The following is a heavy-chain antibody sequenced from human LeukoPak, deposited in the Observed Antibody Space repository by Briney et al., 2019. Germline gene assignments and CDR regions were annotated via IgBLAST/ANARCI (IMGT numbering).Heavy chain of an antibody. V-gene: IGHV3-30*18. CDR2: ISYDGSNK. J-gene: IGHJ6*03. D-gene: IGHD3-9*01. CDR3: AKAKNVLRYFDWSPWPANYYYYYMDV. Sequence: PGGSLRLSCAASGFTFSNYWMHWVRQAPGKGLEWVAIISYDGSNKYYADSVKGRFTISRDNSKNTLYLQMNSLRAEDTAVYYCAKAKNVLRYFDWSPWPANYYYYYMDVWGKGTTVTISS. CDR1: GFTFSNYW.